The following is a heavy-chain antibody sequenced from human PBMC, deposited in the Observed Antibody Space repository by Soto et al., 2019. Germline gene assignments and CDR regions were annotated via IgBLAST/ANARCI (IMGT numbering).Heavy chain of an antibody. J-gene: IGHJ4*02. D-gene: IGHD1-1*01. V-gene: IGHV1-69*01. CDR2: IIPIFGTP. CDR1: GDTFSNYA. Sequence: QVQPVQSGAEVKKPGSSVKVSCKTSGDTFSNYAIIWVRQAPGQGLEWMGGIIPIFGTPNYGQKFQGRITITADESTSTAYMELSSLRSEDTAVYFCARSELEPPMELDYWGQGTLVTVSS. CDR3: ARSELEPPMELDY.